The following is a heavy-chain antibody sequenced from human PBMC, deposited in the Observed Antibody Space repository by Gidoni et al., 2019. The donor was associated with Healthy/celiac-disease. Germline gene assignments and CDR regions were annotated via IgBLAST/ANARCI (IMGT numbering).Heavy chain of an antibody. V-gene: IGHV3-43D*03. CDR1: GFTFDDYA. CDR3: AKGHSGSSSYFDY. D-gene: IGHD1-26*01. CDR2: ISWDGGST. Sequence: EVQLVESGGVVVQPGGSLRLSCAASGFTFDDYAMHWVRQAPGKGLEWVSLISWDGGSTYYADSVKGRFTISRDNSKNSLYLQMNSLRAEDTALYYCAKGHSGSSSYFDYWGQGTLVTVSS. J-gene: IGHJ4*02.